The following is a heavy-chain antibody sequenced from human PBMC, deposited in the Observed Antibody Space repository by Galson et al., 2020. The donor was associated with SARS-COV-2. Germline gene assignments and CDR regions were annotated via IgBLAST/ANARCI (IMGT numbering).Heavy chain of an antibody. J-gene: IGHJ4*02. CDR3: ARESRWELYFDY. CDR1: GGSISSDSYY. Sequence: SETLSLTCTVPGGSISSDSYYWRWIRQPAGKGLEWIGRLYTSGSTNYNPSLKSRVTISVDTSKNQFTLKMRSVTAADTAVYYCARESRWELYFDYWGQGTLVTVSS. CDR2: LYTSGST. V-gene: IGHV4-61*02. D-gene: IGHD1-26*01.